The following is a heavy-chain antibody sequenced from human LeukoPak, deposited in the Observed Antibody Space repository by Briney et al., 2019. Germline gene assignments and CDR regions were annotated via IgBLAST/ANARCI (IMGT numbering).Heavy chain of an antibody. J-gene: IGHJ5*02. CDR2: IKHDGSEK. Sequence: GGSLRLSCVDSGFTFSSYWMNWVRQAPGKGLEWVASIKHDGSEKYYVDSVKGRFTISRDNAKNSLYLQMNSLRAEDTAVYYCARDPSYYYGSGTYSNWFDPWGQGTLVTVSS. CDR3: ARDPSYYYGSGTYSNWFDP. CDR1: GFTFSSYW. D-gene: IGHD3-10*01. V-gene: IGHV3-7*01.